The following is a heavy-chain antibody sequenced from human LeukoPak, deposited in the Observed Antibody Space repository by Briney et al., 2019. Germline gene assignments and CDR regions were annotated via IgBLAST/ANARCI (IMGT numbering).Heavy chain of an antibody. CDR3: ARAYGDYAPMDV. J-gene: IGHJ6*03. V-gene: IGHV3-11*04. D-gene: IGHD4-17*01. CDR2: ISSSGSTI. CDR1: GFTFSDYY. Sequence: PGGSLRLSCAASGFTFSDYYMSWIRQAPGKGLEWVSYISSSGSTIYYANSVKGRFTISRDNAKNSLYLQMNNLRAEDTAVYYCARAYGDYAPMDVWGKGTTVTVSS.